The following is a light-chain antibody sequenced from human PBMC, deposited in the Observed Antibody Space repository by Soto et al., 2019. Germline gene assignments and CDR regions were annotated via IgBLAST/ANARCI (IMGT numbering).Light chain of an antibody. Sequence: EIVLTQSPGTLSLSPGERATLSCRASQSVSSNYLAWYQQKPGQTPRLLIYGASSRATGIPDRFSGSGSGTDFTLTIRRLEPEDFAVYYCQQYGSSYPWTVGQATKVDSK. V-gene: IGKV3-20*01. CDR2: GAS. CDR3: QQYGSSYPWT. CDR1: QSVSSNY. J-gene: IGKJ1*01.